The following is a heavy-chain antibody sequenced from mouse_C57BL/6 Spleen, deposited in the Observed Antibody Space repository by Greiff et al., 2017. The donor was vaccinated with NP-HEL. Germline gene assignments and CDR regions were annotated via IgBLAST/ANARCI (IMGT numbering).Heavy chain of an antibody. V-gene: IGHV1-63*01. CDR2: IYPGGGYN. CDR1: GYTFTNYW. D-gene: IGHD1-1*01. CDR3: ARSYYYGSSPPFDY. Sequence: QVQLQQSGAELVRPGTSVKMSCKASGYTFTNYWIGWAKQRPGHGLEWIGDIYPGGGYNNYNENFKGKATLTADKSSSTAYMQFSSLTSEDSAIYYCARSYYYGSSPPFDYWGQGTTLTVSS. J-gene: IGHJ2*01.